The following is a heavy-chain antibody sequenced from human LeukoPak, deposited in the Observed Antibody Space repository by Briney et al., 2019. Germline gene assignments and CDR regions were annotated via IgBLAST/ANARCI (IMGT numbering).Heavy chain of an antibody. CDR1: VGTFSSYA. CDR3: ASSLVGGDCYRY. CDR2: IIPIFGTA. D-gene: IGHD2-21*02. Sequence: ASVKVSCKASVGTFSSYAIGWVRQAPAQGLEWMGGIIPIFGTANYAQKFQGRVTITADKSTSTAYMELSSLRSEDTAVYYCASSLVGGDCYRYWGQGTLVTVSS. J-gene: IGHJ4*02. V-gene: IGHV1-69*06.